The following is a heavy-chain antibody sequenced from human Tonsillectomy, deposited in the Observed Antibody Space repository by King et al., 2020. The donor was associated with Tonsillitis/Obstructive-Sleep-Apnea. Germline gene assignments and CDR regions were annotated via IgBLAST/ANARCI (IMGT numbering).Heavy chain of an antibody. CDR3: SASTVSGAFDI. CDR1: GFTLSNAW. J-gene: IGHJ3*02. CDR2: IKSISDGGTA. V-gene: IGHV3-15*01. D-gene: IGHD4-17*01. Sequence: VQLVESGGGLVKPGGSLRLSCAASGFTLSNAWMSWVRQAPGRGLDWFVRIKSISDGGTANYTAPVKGRFTISRDDSKNTLYLQMNSLKTEDAALYYCSASTVSGAFDIWGQGTVVTVSS.